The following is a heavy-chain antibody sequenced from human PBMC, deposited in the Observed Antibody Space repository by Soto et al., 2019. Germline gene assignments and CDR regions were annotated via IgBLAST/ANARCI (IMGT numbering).Heavy chain of an antibody. CDR3: SRGGVKAAAGTSYFDY. CDR1: GFTFSSYS. V-gene: IGHV3-21*01. D-gene: IGHD6-13*01. CDR2: ISSSSSYI. J-gene: IGHJ4*02. Sequence: GGSLRLSCAASGFTFSSYSMNWVRQAPGKGLEWVSSISSSSSYIYYADSVKGRFTISRDNAKNSLYLQMNSLRAEDTAVYYCSRGGVKAAAGTSYFDYWGQGTLVTVSS.